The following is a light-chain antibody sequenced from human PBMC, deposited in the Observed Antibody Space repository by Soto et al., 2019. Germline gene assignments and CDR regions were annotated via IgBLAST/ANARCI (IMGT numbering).Light chain of an antibody. CDR3: QQRTNWAPT. Sequence: EIVLTQSPATLSLSPGERVTLSCRASQSVSSYLAWYQQKPGQAPRLLIHDASNRATGIPVRFSGSGSGTDFTLTISSLEPEDFAVYYCQQRTNWAPTFGQGTRLEIK. J-gene: IGKJ5*01. CDR2: DAS. V-gene: IGKV3-11*01. CDR1: QSVSSY.